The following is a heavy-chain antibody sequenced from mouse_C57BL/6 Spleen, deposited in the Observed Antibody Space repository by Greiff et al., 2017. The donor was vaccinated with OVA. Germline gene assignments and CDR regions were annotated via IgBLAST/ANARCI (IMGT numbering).Heavy chain of an antibody. D-gene: IGHD1-1*01. J-gene: IGHJ1*03. V-gene: IGHV3-6*01. CDR3: ASNYGSSYWYFDV. CDR2: ISYDGSN. Sequence: ESGPGLVKPSQSLSLTCSVTGYSITSGYYWNWIRQFPGNKLEWMGYISYDGSNNYNPSLTNRISITRDTSKNQFFLKLNSVTTEDTATYYCASNYGSSYWYFDVWGTGTTVTVSS. CDR1: GYSITSGYY.